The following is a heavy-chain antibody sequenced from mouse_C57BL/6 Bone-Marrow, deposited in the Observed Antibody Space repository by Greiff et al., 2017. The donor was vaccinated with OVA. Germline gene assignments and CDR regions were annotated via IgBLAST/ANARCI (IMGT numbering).Heavy chain of an antibody. Sequence: QVQLQQSGAELMKPGASVKLSCKATGYTFTGYWIEWVKQRPGHGLEWIGEILPGSGSTNYNEKFKGKATFTADTSSNTAYMQLSSLTTEDSAIYYCARKRHNYGSSYRYFEDWGQGTTLTVSS. CDR3: ARKRHNYGSSYRYFED. V-gene: IGHV1-9*01. J-gene: IGHJ2*01. CDR2: ILPGSGST. D-gene: IGHD1-1*01. CDR1: GYTFTGYW.